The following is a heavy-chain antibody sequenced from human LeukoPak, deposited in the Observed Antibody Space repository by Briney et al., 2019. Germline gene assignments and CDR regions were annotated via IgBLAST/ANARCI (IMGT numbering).Heavy chain of an antibody. V-gene: IGHV3-30*18. Sequence: PGKSLRLSCAASGFTYRRHGMHWVRQAPGKGLEWLAAVASDGIEEFYADSVKGRFTISRDNSKNTLYLQMNDLSLEDTAVFYCAKDAGSRVGPLDYWGQGTLVTVSS. CDR1: GFTYRRHG. CDR3: AKDAGSRVGPLDY. J-gene: IGHJ4*02. D-gene: IGHD1-26*01. CDR2: VASDGIEE.